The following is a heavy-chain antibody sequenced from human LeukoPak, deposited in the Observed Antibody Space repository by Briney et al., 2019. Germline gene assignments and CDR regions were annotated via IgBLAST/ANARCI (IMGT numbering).Heavy chain of an antibody. Sequence: GGSLRLSCAASGFSLSAYWMTWVRQAPGKGLEWVANINRDGSQKNHVDSVKGRFAISRDNSKNTLYLQMNGLRAEDTAVYYCATPERSDTSGYYYWGQGTLVTVSS. D-gene: IGHD3-22*01. CDR2: INRDGSQK. CDR1: GFSLSAYW. V-gene: IGHV3-7*03. J-gene: IGHJ4*02. CDR3: ATPERSDTSGYYY.